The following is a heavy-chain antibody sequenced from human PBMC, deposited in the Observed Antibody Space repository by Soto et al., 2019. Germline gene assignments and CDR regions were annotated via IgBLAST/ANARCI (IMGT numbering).Heavy chain of an antibody. J-gene: IGHJ4*02. CDR2: FDPEDGET. D-gene: IGHD3-10*01. CDR3: ATLSSVMMYYFDY. CDR1: GYTLTGLS. V-gene: IGHV1-24*01. Sequence: ASVKVSCKVSGYTLTGLSMHWVRQAPGKGLEWMGGFDPEDGETIYAQKFQGRVTMTEDTSTDTAYMELSSLRSEDTAVYYCATLSSVMMYYFDYWGQGTLVTVSS.